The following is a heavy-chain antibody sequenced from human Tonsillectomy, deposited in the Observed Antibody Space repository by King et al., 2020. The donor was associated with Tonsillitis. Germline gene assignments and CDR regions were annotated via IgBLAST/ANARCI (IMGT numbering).Heavy chain of an antibody. V-gene: IGHV5-51*01. J-gene: IGHJ4*02. D-gene: IGHD1-26*01. CDR3: ARHIGVGGSYSEVDY. CDR2: IYPGDSDT. CDR1: GYSFTCYW. Sequence: MQLVQSGAEVKKPGESLKISCKGSGYSFTCYWIGWVRQMPGKVLEWMGIIYPGDSDTRYSPSFQGQVTIPADKSISTAYLQWSSLKASDTAMYYCARHIGVGGSYSEVDYWGQGTLVTVSS.